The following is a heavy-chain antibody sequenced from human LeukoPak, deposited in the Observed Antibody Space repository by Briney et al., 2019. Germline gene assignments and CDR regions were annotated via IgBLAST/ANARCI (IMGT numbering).Heavy chain of an antibody. CDR1: GFTFSDYY. CDR2: IYSGGST. V-gene: IGHV3-53*01. J-gene: IGHJ4*02. D-gene: IGHD6-13*01. Sequence: GGSLRLSCAASGFTFSDYYMSWVRQAPGKGLEWVSVIYSGGSTYYADSVKGRFTISRDNSKNTLYLQMNSLRAEDTAVYYCARYSSSRGHFDYWGQGTLVTVSS. CDR3: ARYSSSRGHFDY.